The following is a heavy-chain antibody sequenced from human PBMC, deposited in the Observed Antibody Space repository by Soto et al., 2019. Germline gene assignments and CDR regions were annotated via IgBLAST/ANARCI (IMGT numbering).Heavy chain of an antibody. CDR1: GGSVRSSTYY. D-gene: IGHD2-15*01. Sequence: PSETLSLTCTVSGGSVRSSTYYWGWIRQAPGKGLEWIASIYYSGRTHNNPALKSRATMSVDTYTNQFSLKMNAVTAADTAVYYCARAHCSGGSCYSVQHWFDPWGQGTLVT. CDR3: ARAHCSGGSCYSVQHWFDP. V-gene: IGHV4-39*01. J-gene: IGHJ5*02. CDR2: IYYSGRT.